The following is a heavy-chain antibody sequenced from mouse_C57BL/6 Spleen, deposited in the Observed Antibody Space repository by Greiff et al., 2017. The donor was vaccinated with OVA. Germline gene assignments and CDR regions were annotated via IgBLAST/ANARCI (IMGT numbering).Heavy chain of an antibody. V-gene: IGHV1-59*01. CDR1: GYTFTSYW. Sequence: QVHVKQPGAELVRPGTSVKLSCKASGYTFTSYWMHWVKQRPGQGLEWIGVIDPSDSYTNYNQKFKGKATLTVDTSSSTAYMQLSSLTSEDSAVYYCARPHDYDSDYWGQGTTLTVSS. CDR3: ARPHDYDSDY. CDR2: IDPSDSYT. J-gene: IGHJ2*01. D-gene: IGHD2-4*01.